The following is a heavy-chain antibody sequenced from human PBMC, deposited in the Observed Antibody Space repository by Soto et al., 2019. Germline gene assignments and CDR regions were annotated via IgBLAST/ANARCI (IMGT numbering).Heavy chain of an antibody. D-gene: IGHD6-13*01. CDR2: IKQHGSEK. V-gene: IGHV3-7*03. CDR3: ARCIAAAGIYYYYGMDV. J-gene: IGHJ6*02. Sequence: EVQRVESGGGLVQPGGALRLSCAASGFTFSSYWVNGVLLAPWKGLEWVANIKQHGSEKYSVDAEKGRFTISRDNAKNSRYLQMHSLRAEDTAVYYCARCIAAAGIYYYYGMDVWGQGTTVTVSS. CDR1: GFTFSSYW.